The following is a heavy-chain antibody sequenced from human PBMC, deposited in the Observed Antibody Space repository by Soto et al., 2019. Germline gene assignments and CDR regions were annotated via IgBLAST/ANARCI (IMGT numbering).Heavy chain of an antibody. CDR2: ISYDGSNK. D-gene: IGHD3-16*01. CDR3: ARGLGGVEGSRY. CDR1: GFTFSSYA. Sequence: QVQLVESGGGVVQPGRSLRLSCAASGFTFSSYAMHWVRQAPGKGLEWVAVISYDGSNKYYADSVKGRFTISRDNSKNTLYLQMNSLRAADTAVYYCARGLGGVEGSRYWGQGTLVTVSS. J-gene: IGHJ4*02. V-gene: IGHV3-30-3*01.